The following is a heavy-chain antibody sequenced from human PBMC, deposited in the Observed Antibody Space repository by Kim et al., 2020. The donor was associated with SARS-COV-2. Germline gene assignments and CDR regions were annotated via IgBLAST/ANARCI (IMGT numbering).Heavy chain of an antibody. V-gene: IGHV1-2*02. CDR1: GYTFTGFH. D-gene: IGHD2-2*01. Sequence: ASVKVSCQASGYTFTGFHVHWVRQAPGQGLEWLGWINPDTGDSISAQKFQGRVTMTRDIAISTVYMELSGLRSDDAAVYYCARDKCSSTSCYSLMDVWGKGTTGPVSS. CDR2: INPDTGDS. J-gene: IGHJ6*04. CDR3: ARDKCSSTSCYSLMDV.